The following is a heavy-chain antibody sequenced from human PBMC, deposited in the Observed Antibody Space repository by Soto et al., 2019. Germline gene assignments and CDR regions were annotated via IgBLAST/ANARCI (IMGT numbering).Heavy chain of an antibody. D-gene: IGHD3-10*01. CDR1: GFSVRANY. CDR2: IYDTDTT. V-gene: IGHV3-53*01. CDR3: HGSGY. J-gene: IGHJ4*02. Sequence: EVQLVESGGGLIQPGGSLRLSCAVSGFSVRANYMSWVRQAPGKGLEWVSVIYDTDTTYYADSVKGRFIISRDMTTNILSLQMNVMRAEDTAVYYCHGSGYWGQGTLVTGS.